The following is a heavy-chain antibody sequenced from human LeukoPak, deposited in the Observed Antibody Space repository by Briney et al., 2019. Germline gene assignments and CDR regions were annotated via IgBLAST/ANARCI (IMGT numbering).Heavy chain of an antibody. J-gene: IGHJ4*02. CDR1: GFTFSNAW. V-gene: IGHV3-15*01. CDR2: IKSKTDGGTT. CDR3: YGWLRDGGGMVDY. D-gene: IGHD5-12*01. Sequence: GGSLRLSCAASGFTFSNAWMSWVRQAPGKGLEWVGRIKSKTDGGTTDYAAPVKGRFTISRDDSKNTLYLQMNSLKTEDTAVYYCYGWLRDGGGMVDYWGQGTLVTVSS.